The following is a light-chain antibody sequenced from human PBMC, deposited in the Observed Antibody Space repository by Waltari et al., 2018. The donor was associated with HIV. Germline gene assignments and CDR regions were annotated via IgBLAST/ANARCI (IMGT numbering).Light chain of an antibody. J-gene: IGKJ2*01. V-gene: IGKV3-20*01. Sequence: IVLTQSPGTLSLSPGERATLSCRASQSVSSSYLAWYQQKSGQAPSLLIYGASNRATGIPARFSGSGSGTDFTLTINKLEPEDFAVYYCQQYGSSPRYTFGQGTKLELK. CDR3: QQYGSSPRYT. CDR2: GAS. CDR1: QSVSSSY.